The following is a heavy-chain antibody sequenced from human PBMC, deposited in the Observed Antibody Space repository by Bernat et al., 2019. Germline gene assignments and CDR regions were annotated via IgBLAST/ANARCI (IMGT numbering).Heavy chain of an antibody. Sequence: QVQLQESGPGLVKPSETLSLTCTVSGGSISSYYWSWIRQPPGKGLEWIGYIYYSGSTNYNPSLKSRVTISVDTSKNQFSLKLSSVTAADTAVYYCARLMTTVTDYYGMDVWGQGTTATVSS. V-gene: IGHV4-59*08. J-gene: IGHJ6*02. D-gene: IGHD4-17*01. CDR3: ARLMTTVTDYYGMDV. CDR1: GGSISSYY. CDR2: IYYSGST.